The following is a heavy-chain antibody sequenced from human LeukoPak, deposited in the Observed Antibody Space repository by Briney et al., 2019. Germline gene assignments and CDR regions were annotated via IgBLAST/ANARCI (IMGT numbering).Heavy chain of an antibody. V-gene: IGHV4-59*08. D-gene: IGHD3-9*01. CDR2: IYYSGST. Sequence: SETLSLTCTVSGGSISSYYWSWIRQPPGKGLEWIGYIYYSGSTNYNPSLKSRVTISVDTPKNQFSLKLSSVTAADTAVYYCARGNRLRYFDWLLAFDIWGQGTMVTVSS. CDR1: GGSISSYY. CDR3: ARGNRLRYFDWLLAFDI. J-gene: IGHJ3*02.